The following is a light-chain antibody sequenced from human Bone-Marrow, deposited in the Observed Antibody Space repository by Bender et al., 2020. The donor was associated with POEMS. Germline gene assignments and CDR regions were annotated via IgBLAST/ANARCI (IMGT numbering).Light chain of an antibody. Sequence: QSALTQPASVSGSPGQPITISCTGTSSDVGGYNYVSWYQQHPGKAPKLLIYDVSNRPSGVSNRFSGSKSGNTASLTISGLQAEDEAHYYCSSFTSSSDFFYVFGLGTTVTVL. CDR1: SSDVGGYNY. J-gene: IGLJ1*01. CDR2: DVS. V-gene: IGLV2-14*03. CDR3: SSFTSSSDFFYV.